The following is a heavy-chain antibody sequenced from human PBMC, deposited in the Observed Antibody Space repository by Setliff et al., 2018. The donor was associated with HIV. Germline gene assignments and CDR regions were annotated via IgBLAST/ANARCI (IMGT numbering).Heavy chain of an antibody. CDR3: AGGAYSYGRDYYNYGMDV. J-gene: IGHJ6*02. CDR2: IVVGSGNT. V-gene: IGHV1-58*02. D-gene: IGHD5-18*01. Sequence: SVKVSCKASGFSFTSSAMQWVRQARGQRLEWIGWIVVGSGNTNYAQKFQERVTISRDTSTSTAYMELSSLRSEDTAVYYCAGGAYSYGRDYYNYGMDVWGQGTTVTVSS. CDR1: GFSFTSSA.